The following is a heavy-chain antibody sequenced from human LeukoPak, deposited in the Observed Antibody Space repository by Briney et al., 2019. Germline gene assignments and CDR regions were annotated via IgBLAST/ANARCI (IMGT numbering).Heavy chain of an antibody. V-gene: IGHV4-61*01. D-gene: IGHD5-12*01. Sequence: SETLSLTCTVSGGSVSSGSYYWSWIRQPPGKGLEWIGYIYYSGSTNYNPSLKSRVTISVDTSKNQFSLKLSSVTAADTAVYYCARVLRGCSGYDYYFDYWGQGTLVTVSS. CDR3: ARVLRGCSGYDYYFDY. J-gene: IGHJ4*02. CDR2: IYYSGST. CDR1: GGSVSSGSYY.